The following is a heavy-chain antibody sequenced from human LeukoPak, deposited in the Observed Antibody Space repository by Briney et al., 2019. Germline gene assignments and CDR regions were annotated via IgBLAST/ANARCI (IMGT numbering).Heavy chain of an antibody. V-gene: IGHV1-69*04. CDR2: IIPILGIA. Sequence: SVKVSCKASGGTFSSYTISWVRQAPGQGLEWMGRIIPILGIANYAQKFQGRVTITADKSTSTAYMELSSLRSEDTAVYYCARDYGGLNYFDYWGQGTLVTVSS. CDR1: GGTFSSYT. CDR3: ARDYGGLNYFDY. J-gene: IGHJ4*02. D-gene: IGHD4-23*01.